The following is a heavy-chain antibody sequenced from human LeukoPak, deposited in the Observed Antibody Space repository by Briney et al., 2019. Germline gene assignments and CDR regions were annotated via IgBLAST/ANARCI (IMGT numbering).Heavy chain of an antibody. D-gene: IGHD4-17*01. V-gene: IGHV4-34*01. CDR2: INHSGST. J-gene: IGHJ5*02. Sequence: SETLSLTCAVYGGSFSGYYWSWIRQPPGKGLEWIGEINHSGSTNYNPSLKSRVTISVGTSKNQFSLKLSSVTAADTAVYYCASYGDYNWFDPWGQGTLVTVSS. CDR1: GGSFSGYY. CDR3: ASYGDYNWFDP.